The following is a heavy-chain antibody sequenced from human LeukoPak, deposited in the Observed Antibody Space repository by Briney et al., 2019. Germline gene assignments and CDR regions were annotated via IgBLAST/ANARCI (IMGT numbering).Heavy chain of an antibody. Sequence: ASVKVSCKASGYTFTNYGISWVRQAPGQGLEWMGWINTYNGNTNYAQKLRGRVTMTTDTSTSTAYMELRSLRSDDTAVYYCARSGHYGSGSYWFDPWGQGTLVTVSS. CDR2: INTYNGNT. D-gene: IGHD3-10*01. V-gene: IGHV1-18*01. CDR3: ARSGHYGSGSYWFDP. J-gene: IGHJ5*02. CDR1: GYTFTNYG.